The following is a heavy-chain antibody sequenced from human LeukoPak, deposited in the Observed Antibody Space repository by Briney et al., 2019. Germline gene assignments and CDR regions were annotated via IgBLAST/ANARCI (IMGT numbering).Heavy chain of an antibody. V-gene: IGHV4-39*07. Sequence: SETLSLTCTVSGGSISSSSYYWGWIRRPPGKGLEWIGSIYYSGSTNYNPSLESRVTISVDTSKNQFSLKLDSVTAADTAVYYCARGRSGSYHSPFDYWGQGTLVTVSS. J-gene: IGHJ4*02. CDR1: GGSISSSSYY. CDR2: IYYSGST. CDR3: ARGRSGSYHSPFDY. D-gene: IGHD1-26*01.